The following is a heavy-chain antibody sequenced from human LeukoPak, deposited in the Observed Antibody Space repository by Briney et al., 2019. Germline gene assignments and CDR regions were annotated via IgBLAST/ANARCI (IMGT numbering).Heavy chain of an antibody. V-gene: IGHV3-30*04. J-gene: IGHJ4*02. CDR1: GFTFSSYA. Sequence: PGGSPRLSCAVSGFTFSSYAMHWVRQAPGKGLGWVAVISYDGSNKYYADSVKGRFTISRDNSKNTLYLQMNSLRAEDTAVYYCAREVDVANGLIAAAGVFDYWGQGTLVTVSS. CDR3: AREVDVANGLIAAAGVFDY. CDR2: ISYDGSNK. D-gene: IGHD6-13*01.